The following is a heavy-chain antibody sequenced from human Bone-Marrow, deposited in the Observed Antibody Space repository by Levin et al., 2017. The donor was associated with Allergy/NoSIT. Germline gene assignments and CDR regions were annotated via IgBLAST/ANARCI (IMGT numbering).Heavy chain of an antibody. J-gene: IGHJ4*02. D-gene: IGHD6-19*01. CDR3: TRQRTGYSSSDY. CDR1: GGSISGYY. CDR2: IYSTGGPGGT. V-gene: IGHV4-59*01. Sequence: GSLRLSCTVSGGSISGYYWTWIRQPPGEGLEWIGYIYSTGGPGGTIYNLSLKSRVTISVDTSYSQVSLRLNCGTAAETAVYYCTRQRTGYSSSDYWGQGTLVTVSS.